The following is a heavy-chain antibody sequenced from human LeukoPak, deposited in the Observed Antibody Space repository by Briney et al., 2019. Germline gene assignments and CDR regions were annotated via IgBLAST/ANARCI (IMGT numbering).Heavy chain of an antibody. Sequence: GASVKVSCKASGYTFTGYYMHWVRQAPGQGLEWMGRINPSSGGTNYAQKFQGRVTMTRDTSISTAYMELSRLRSDDTAVYYCARGAAYYDMDYWGQGTLVTVSS. CDR2: INPSSGGT. CDR1: GYTFTGYY. J-gene: IGHJ4*02. CDR3: ARGAAYYDMDY. V-gene: IGHV1-2*06. D-gene: IGHD3-22*01.